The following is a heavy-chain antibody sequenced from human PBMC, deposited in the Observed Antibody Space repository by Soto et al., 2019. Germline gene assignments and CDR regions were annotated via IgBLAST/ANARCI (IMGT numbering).Heavy chain of an antibody. CDR3: ARNSSGYYYYFDY. CDR1: GFTFSIYE. D-gene: IGHD3-22*01. CDR2: IRRSGSTI. J-gene: IGHJ4*02. V-gene: IGHV3-48*03. Sequence: EGQLVESGGGLVQPGGSLRLSCAASGFTFSIYEMNWVRQAPRKGLEWVSYIRRSGSTIYYADSVKGRFTISRDNAKNALYLHMNSMRAEDTAVYYYARNSSGYYYYFDYWGQGTLVTVCS.